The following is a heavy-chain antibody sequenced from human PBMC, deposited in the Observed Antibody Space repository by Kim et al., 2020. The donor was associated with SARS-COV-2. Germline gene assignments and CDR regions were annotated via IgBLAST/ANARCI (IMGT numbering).Heavy chain of an antibody. CDR1: GYTFTSYA. V-gene: IGHV7-4-1*02. CDR3: ARGWDVLLWFGELLGDFDY. Sequence: ASVKVSCKASGYTFTSYAMNWVRQAPGQGLEWMGWINTNTGNPTYAQGFTGRFVFSLDTSVSTAYLQISSLKAEDTAVYYCARGWDVLLWFGELLGDFDYWGQGTLVTVSS. D-gene: IGHD3-10*01. J-gene: IGHJ4*02. CDR2: INTNTGNP.